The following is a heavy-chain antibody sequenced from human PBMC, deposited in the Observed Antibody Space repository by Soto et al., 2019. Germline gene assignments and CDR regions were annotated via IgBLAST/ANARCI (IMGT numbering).Heavy chain of an antibody. CDR2: IKQDGSEK. D-gene: IGHD3-3*01. CDR3: ARGVRRDFWSGYYGFDY. Sequence: GGSLRLSCAASGFTFSSYWMSWVRQAPGKGLEWVANIKQDGSEKYYVDSVKGRFTISRDNAKNSLYLQMNSLRAEDTAVYYCARGVRRDFWSGYYGFDYWGQGTLVTVSS. V-gene: IGHV3-7*01. CDR1: GFTFSSYW. J-gene: IGHJ4*02.